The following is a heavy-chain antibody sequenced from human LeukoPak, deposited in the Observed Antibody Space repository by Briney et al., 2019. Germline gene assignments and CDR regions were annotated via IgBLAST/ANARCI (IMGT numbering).Heavy chain of an antibody. Sequence: GGSLRLSCAASGFTFSSYAMHWVRQAPGNGLEWVAVISYDGSNKYYADSVKGRFTISRDNSKNTLYLQMNSLRAEDTAVYYCARGRSRSSSSWYVLDYWGQGTLVTVSS. D-gene: IGHD6-13*01. CDR3: ARGRSRSSSSWYVLDY. CDR2: ISYDGSNK. J-gene: IGHJ4*02. CDR1: GFTFSSYA. V-gene: IGHV3-30*04.